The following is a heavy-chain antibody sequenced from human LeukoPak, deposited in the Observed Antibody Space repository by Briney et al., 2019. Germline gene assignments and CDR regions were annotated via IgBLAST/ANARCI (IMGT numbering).Heavy chain of an antibody. CDR1: GFTFSSYE. D-gene: IGHD2-15*01. Sequence: GGSLRLSCAASGFTFSSYEMNWVRQAPGKGLEWVSYISSSGSTIYYADSVKGRFTISRDNAKNSLYLQMNSLRAEDTAVYYCARDSSGGSWIDAFDIWSQGTMVTVSS. J-gene: IGHJ3*02. CDR2: ISSSGSTI. CDR3: ARDSSGGSWIDAFDI. V-gene: IGHV3-48*03.